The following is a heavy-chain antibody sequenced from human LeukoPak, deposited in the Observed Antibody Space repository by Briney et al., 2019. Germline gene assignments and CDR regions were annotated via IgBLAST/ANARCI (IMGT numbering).Heavy chain of an antibody. CDR2: ISSSGSTI. Sequence: PGGSLRLSCAASGFTFSSYEMNWVRQAPGKGLEWVSYISSSGSTIYYADSVKGRFTISRDNAKNSLYLQMNSLRAEDTAVYYCARRSAGWNYPDYWGQGTLVTVSS. V-gene: IGHV3-48*03. CDR1: GFTFSSYE. CDR3: ARRSAGWNYPDY. D-gene: IGHD1-7*01. J-gene: IGHJ4*02.